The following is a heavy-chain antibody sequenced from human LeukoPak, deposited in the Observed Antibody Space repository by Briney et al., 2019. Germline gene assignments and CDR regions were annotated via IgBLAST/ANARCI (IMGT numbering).Heavy chain of an antibody. CDR1: GFTFDDYG. CDR2: INWNGGST. J-gene: IGHJ3*02. D-gene: IGHD2-2*01. CDR3: ARVGGYCSSTSCYSHDAFDI. V-gene: IGHV3-20*04. Sequence: GGSLRLSCAASGFTFDDYGMRWVRQAPGKGLERVSGINWNGGSTGYADSVKGRFTISRDNAKNSLYLQMNSLRAEDTAVYYCARVGGYCSSTSCYSHDAFDIWGQGTMVAVSS.